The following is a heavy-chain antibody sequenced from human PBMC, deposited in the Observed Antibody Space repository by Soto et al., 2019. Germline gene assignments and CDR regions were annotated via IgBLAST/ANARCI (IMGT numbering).Heavy chain of an antibody. CDR1: GFTFSDHY. D-gene: IGHD1-1*01. J-gene: IGHJ5*02. V-gene: IGHV3-72*01. CDR3: ARSGWNDEGSGWFDP. Sequence: GESLKISCKGSGFTFSDHYMDWVRQAPGKGLEWVGRTRNKANSYTTEYAASVKGRFTISRDDSKNSLYLQMNSLKTEDTAVYYCARSGWNDEGSGWFDPWGQGTLVTVSS. CDR2: TRNKANSYTT.